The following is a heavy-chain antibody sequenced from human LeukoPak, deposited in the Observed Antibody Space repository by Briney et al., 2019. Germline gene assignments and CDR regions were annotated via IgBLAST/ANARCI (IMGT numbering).Heavy chain of an antibody. Sequence: GGSLRLSCAASGFTFSSYGMHWVRQAPGKGLEWVVFIRYDGSNKYYADSVKGRFTISRDNSKNTLYLQMNSLRAEDTAVYYCAKGQWGITMVRGVIPYYFDYWGQGTLVTVSS. D-gene: IGHD3-10*01. CDR2: IRYDGSNK. V-gene: IGHV3-30*02. CDR1: GFTFSSYG. J-gene: IGHJ4*02. CDR3: AKGQWGITMVRGVIPYYFDY.